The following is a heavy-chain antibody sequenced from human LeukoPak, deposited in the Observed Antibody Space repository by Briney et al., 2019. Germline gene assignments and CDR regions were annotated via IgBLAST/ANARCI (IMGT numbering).Heavy chain of an antibody. CDR3: ARGYYGSGSYAYNWFDP. Sequence: SETLSLTCTVSGGSISSYYWSWIRHPPGKGLEWIGEINHSGSNNYNPSLKGRVTISVDTSKNQFSLKLSSVTAADTAVYYCARGYYGSGSYAYNWFDPWGQGTLVTVSS. CDR1: GGSISSYY. V-gene: IGHV4-34*01. CDR2: INHSGSN. D-gene: IGHD3-10*01. J-gene: IGHJ5*02.